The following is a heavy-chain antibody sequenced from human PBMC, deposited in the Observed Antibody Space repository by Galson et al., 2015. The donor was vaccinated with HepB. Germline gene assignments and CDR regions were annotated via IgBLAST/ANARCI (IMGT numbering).Heavy chain of an antibody. CDR2: IRSKAYGGTT. D-gene: IGHD3-16*02. Sequence: SLRLSCAASGFTFGDYAMSWFRQAPGKGLEWVGFIRSKAYGGTTEYAASVKGRFTISRDDSKSIAYLQMNSLKTEDTAVYYCTRENIDYVWGSYPPVYWGQGTRSPSPQ. CDR1: GFTFGDYA. J-gene: IGHJ4*02. CDR3: TRENIDYVWGSYPPVY. V-gene: IGHV3-49*03.